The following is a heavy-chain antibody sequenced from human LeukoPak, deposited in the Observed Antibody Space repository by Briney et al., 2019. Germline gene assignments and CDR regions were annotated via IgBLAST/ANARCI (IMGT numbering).Heavy chain of an antibody. CDR2: IYYSGST. CDR1: GGSISSSSYY. Sequence: PSETLSLTCTVSGGSISSSSYYWGWIRQPPGKGLEWIGSIYYSGSTYYNPSLKSRVTISVDTSKNQFSLKLSSVTAADTAVYYCARQVAYSGYDRNTIDYWGQGTLVTVSS. D-gene: IGHD5-12*01. CDR3: ARQVAYSGYDRNTIDY. J-gene: IGHJ4*02. V-gene: IGHV4-39*01.